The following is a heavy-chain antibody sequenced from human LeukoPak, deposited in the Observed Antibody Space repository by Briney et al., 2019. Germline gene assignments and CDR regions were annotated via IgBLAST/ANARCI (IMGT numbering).Heavy chain of an antibody. V-gene: IGHV4-34*01. CDR2: INHSGST. Sequence: PSETLSLTCAVYGGSFSGYYWSWIRLPPGKGLEWIGEINHSGSTNYNPSLKSRVTISVDTSKNQFSLKLSSVTAADTAVYYCARLLRLGYCSSTSCYGGYSYGTGGYYYYYMDVWGKGTTVTVSS. J-gene: IGHJ6*03. CDR1: GGSFSGYY. CDR3: ARLLRLGYCSSTSCYGGYSYGTGGYYYYYMDV. D-gene: IGHD2-2*01.